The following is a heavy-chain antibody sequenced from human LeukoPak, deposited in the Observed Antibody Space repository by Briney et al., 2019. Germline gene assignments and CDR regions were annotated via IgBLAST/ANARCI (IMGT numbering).Heavy chain of an antibody. V-gene: IGHV1-3*01. D-gene: IGHD5-18*01. CDR3: ARVSGYSYGFGYFDL. J-gene: IGHJ2*01. Sequence: ASVKVSCKASGYTFTSYAMHWVRQAPGQRLEWMGWINAGNGNTKYSQKFQGRVTITRDTSASTAYMELSSLRSEDTAVYYCARVSGYSYGFGYFDLWGRGTLVTVSS. CDR2: INAGNGNT. CDR1: GYTFTSYA.